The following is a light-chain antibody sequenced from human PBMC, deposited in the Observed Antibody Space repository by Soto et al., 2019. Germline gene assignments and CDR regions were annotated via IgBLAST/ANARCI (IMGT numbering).Light chain of an antibody. CDR2: KAY. Sequence: DIQMTQSPSTLSASVGDRVTITCRASQIISRWLAWYQQKPGKAPKHLIYKAYSLESGVPSRFSGSGSGTEFTLTISSLQPDDFATYYCQQYNSYPTFGGGTKVEIK. CDR3: QQYNSYPT. CDR1: QIISRW. V-gene: IGKV1-5*03. J-gene: IGKJ4*01.